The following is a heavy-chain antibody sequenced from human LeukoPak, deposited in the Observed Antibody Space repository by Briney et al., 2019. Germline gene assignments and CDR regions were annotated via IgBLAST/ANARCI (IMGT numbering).Heavy chain of an antibody. D-gene: IGHD3-10*01. CDR3: ALTPRYYYGSGSWFDP. CDR2: TYYRSKWYN. J-gene: IGHJ5*02. CDR1: GDSVSSNSAA. V-gene: IGHV6-1*01. Sequence: SQTLSLTCAISGDSVSSNSAAWNWIRQSPSRGLEWLGRTYYRSKWYNDYAVSVKSRITINPYTSKNQFSLQLNSVTPEDTAVHYCALTPRYYYGSGSWFDPWGQGTLVTVSS.